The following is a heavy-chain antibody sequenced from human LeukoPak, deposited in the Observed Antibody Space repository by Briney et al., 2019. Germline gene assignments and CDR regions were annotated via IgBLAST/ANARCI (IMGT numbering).Heavy chain of an antibody. J-gene: IGHJ4*02. Sequence: SVKVSCMASGGTFISYAISWVRQAPGQGLEWMGRIIPILGIANYAQKFQGRVTITADKSTSTAYMELSSLRSEDTAVYYCARSQASSDFDYWGQGTLVTVSS. V-gene: IGHV1-69*04. CDR2: IIPILGIA. CDR1: GGTFISYA. CDR3: ARSQASSDFDY. D-gene: IGHD6-25*01.